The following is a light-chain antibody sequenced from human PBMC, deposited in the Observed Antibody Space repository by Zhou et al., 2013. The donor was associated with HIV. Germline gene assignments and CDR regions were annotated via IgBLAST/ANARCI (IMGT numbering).Light chain of an antibody. V-gene: IGKV1-39*01. J-gene: IGKJ2*01. CDR3: QQSYNTPXT. CDR2: AST. Sequence: DIQLTQSPSFLSASVGDRVTITCRASQSISTYLNWYQQKLGKAPKLLTYASTTLQSGVPSRFSGSGSGTDFTLTISSLQAEDVATYYCQQSYNTPXTFGQGTKLEIK. CDR1: QSISTY.